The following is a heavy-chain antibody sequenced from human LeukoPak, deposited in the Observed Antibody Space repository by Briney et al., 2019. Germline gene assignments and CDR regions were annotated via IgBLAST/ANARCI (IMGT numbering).Heavy chain of an antibody. Sequence: ASVKVSCKTSGYTFTSYGISWVRQAPGQGLEWMGWISTYNGNTDYAQNLQGRVTMTKDTSTSTAYMELRSLRSDDTAVYYCARDPPRIAVAGTGDYWGQGTPVTVSS. CDR1: GYTFTSYG. V-gene: IGHV1-18*01. CDR2: ISTYNGNT. CDR3: ARDPPRIAVAGTGDY. J-gene: IGHJ4*02. D-gene: IGHD6-19*01.